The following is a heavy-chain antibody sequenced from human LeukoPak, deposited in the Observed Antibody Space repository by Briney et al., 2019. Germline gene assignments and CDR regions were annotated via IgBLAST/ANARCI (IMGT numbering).Heavy chain of an antibody. D-gene: IGHD3-22*01. Sequence: GASVKVSCKASGYTFSGYAINWVRQAPGQGLEWMGWISAYNGNTNYAQKLQGRVTMTTDTSTSTAYMELRSLRSDDTAVYYCARYYYDSSGYYWPFDYWGQGTLVTVSS. J-gene: IGHJ4*02. CDR3: ARYYYDSSGYYWPFDY. CDR2: ISAYNGNT. CDR1: GYTFSGYA. V-gene: IGHV1-18*01.